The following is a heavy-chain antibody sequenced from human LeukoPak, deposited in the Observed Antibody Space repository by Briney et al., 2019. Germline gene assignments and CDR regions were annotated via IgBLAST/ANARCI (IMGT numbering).Heavy chain of an antibody. D-gene: IGHD6-6*01. CDR3: ARQLEIAARPLAFDI. Sequence: ASVKVSCKASGYTFTSYGISWVRQAPGQGLEWMGWISAYNGNTNYAQKLQGRVTMTTDTSTSTAYMELSSLRSEDTAVYYCARQLEIAARPLAFDIWGQGTMVTVSS. V-gene: IGHV1-18*01. CDR2: ISAYNGNT. CDR1: GYTFTSYG. J-gene: IGHJ3*02.